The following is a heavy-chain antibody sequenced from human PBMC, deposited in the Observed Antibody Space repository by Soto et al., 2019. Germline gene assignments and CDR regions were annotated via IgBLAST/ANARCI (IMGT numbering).Heavy chain of an antibody. J-gene: IGHJ4*02. CDR2: IWYDGSNK. Sequence: PWGSLRLSCASSVFTFSIYGMHWVRQAPGKGLEWVAVIWYDGSNKYYADSVKGRFTISRDNSRNTLYLQMNSLRAEDTAVYYCAKDLSYDFWSGYYQYWGQGTLVTAPQ. CDR3: AKDLSYDFWSGYYQY. D-gene: IGHD3-3*01. V-gene: IGHV3-33*06. CDR1: VFTFSIYG.